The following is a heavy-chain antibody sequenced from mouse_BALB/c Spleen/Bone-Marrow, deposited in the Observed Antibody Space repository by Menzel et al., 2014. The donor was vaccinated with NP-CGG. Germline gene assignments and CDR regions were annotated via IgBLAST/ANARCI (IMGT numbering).Heavy chain of an antibody. J-gene: IGHJ2*01. CDR2: IYPGSGST. CDR3: TSWDY. V-gene: IGHV1S22*01. CDR1: GYTFTSYW. Sequence: LQQSGSELVRPGASVKLSCKASGYTFTSYWMHWVKRRHGQGLEWIGNIYPGSGSTNYDEKFKSKGTLTVDTSSSTAYMHLSSLTSEDSAVYYCTSWDYWGQGTTLTVSS.